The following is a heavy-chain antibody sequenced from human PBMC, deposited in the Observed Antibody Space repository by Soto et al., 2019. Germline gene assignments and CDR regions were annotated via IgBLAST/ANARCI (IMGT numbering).Heavy chain of an antibody. CDR1: GDSVSRKSAA. J-gene: IGHJ6*02. Sequence: KQSQTLSLTCAISGDSVSRKSAAWNWIRQSPSRGLEWLGRTFCTSKCNNEYAESVKSRIIINPDTSQNQFSLQLNSVTPEDTAVYYCARGRLTYYAMDVWGQGTTVTVSS. CDR3: ARGRLTYYAMDV. CDR2: TFCTSKCNN. V-gene: IGHV6-1*01.